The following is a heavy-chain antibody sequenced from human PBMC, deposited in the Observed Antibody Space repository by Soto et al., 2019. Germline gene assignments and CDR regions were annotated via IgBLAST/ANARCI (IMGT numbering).Heavy chain of an antibody. CDR3: TTLTQYYDILTGYYRSGY. Sequence: EVQLVESGGGLAKPGGSLRLSCAASGFTFSNAWMNWVRQAPGKGLEWVGRIKSKTDGGTTDYAAPVKGRFTISRDDSKNTLYLQMNSLKTEDTAVYYCTTLTQYYDILTGYYRSGYWGQGTLVTVSS. D-gene: IGHD3-9*01. CDR1: GFTFSNAW. V-gene: IGHV3-15*07. CDR2: IKSKTDGGTT. J-gene: IGHJ4*02.